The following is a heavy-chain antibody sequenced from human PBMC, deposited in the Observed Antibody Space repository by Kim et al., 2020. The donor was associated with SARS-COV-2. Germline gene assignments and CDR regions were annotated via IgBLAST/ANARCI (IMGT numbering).Heavy chain of an antibody. J-gene: IGHJ5*02. Sequence: ADPSEGRFTISRDNAKNSLFLQMNSLRAEDTAVYYCARVALGSSSWYWFDPWGQGTLVTVSS. V-gene: IGHV3-11*01. CDR3: ARVALGSSSWYWFDP. D-gene: IGHD6-13*01.